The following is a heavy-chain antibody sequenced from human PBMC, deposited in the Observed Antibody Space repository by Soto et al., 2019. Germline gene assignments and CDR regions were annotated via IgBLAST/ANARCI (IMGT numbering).Heavy chain of an antibody. CDR3: ARSDYGGNTGYYYGMDV. Sequence: SVKVSCKASGGTFSSYASSWVRQAPGQGLEWMGGIIPIFGTANYAQKFQGRVTITADESTSTAYMELSSLRSEDTAVYYCARSDYGGNTGYYYGMDVWGQGTTVTVSS. J-gene: IGHJ6*02. CDR2: IIPIFGTA. CDR1: GGTFSSYA. V-gene: IGHV1-69*13. D-gene: IGHD4-17*01.